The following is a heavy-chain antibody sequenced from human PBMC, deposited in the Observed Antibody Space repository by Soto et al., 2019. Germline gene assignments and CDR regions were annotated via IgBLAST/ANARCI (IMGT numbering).Heavy chain of an antibody. CDR2: IYYSGST. J-gene: IGHJ3*02. CDR3: AKGGSGSYTNAFDI. D-gene: IGHD3-10*01. V-gene: IGHV4-39*01. Sequence: SETLSLTCTVSDGSISSSSYYWGWIRQPPGKGLEWIGSIYYSGSTYYNPPLKSRLTISVDTSKNQFSLKLSSVTAADTAVYYCAKGGSGSYTNAFDIWGQGTMVTVSS. CDR1: DGSISSSSYY.